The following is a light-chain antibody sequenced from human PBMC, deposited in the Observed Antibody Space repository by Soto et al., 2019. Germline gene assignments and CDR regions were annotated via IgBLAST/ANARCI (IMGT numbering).Light chain of an antibody. CDR2: WAS. V-gene: IGKV4-1*01. Sequence: DIVMTQSPDSLAVSLGERATINCKSSQSVLYSSNNKNYLAWYQQKPGQSPKLLIYWASTRESGVPDRFSGSGSGTDFSLTISSLHAEDVAVYYCQQYYSTPITFGQGTRLEIK. CDR1: QSVLYSSNNKNY. J-gene: IGKJ5*01. CDR3: QQYYSTPIT.